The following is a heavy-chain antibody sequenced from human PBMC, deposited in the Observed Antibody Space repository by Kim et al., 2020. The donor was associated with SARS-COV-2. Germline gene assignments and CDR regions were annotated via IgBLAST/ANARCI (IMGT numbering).Heavy chain of an antibody. Sequence: SETLSLTCNVSGGSGTSGTYYWSWIRQPPGQGLEWIGYIYYSGSTNYNPSLKSRVTISVHTSKNQFSLKLNSLTAADTAVYYCARRGSAGRAFDIWGQGTMVTVSS. CDR3: ARRGSAGRAFDI. D-gene: IGHD6-19*01. CDR1: GGSGTSGTYY. V-gene: IGHV4-61*01. CDR2: IYYSGST. J-gene: IGHJ3*02.